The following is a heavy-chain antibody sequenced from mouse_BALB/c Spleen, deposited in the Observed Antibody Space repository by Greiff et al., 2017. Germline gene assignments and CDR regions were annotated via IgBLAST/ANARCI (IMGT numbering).Heavy chain of an antibody. D-gene: IGHD1-1*01. J-gene: IGHJ4*01. V-gene: IGHV1S135*01. CDR2: IDPYNGGT. Sequence: VQLKESGPELVKPGASVKVSCKASGYAFTSYNMYWVKQSHGKSLEWIGYIDPYNGGTSYNQKFKGKATLTVDKSSSTAYMHLNNLTSEDSAVYYGAKGLRRSYAMDYWGQGTSVTVSS. CDR3: AKGLRRSYAMDY. CDR1: GYAFTSYN.